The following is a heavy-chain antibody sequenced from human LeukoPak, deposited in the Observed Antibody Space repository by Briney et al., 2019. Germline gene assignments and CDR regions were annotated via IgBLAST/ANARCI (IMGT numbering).Heavy chain of an antibody. V-gene: IGHV3-23*01. CDR2: ISGSGGST. CDR1: GFTFSSYW. D-gene: IGHD2-15*01. J-gene: IGHJ5*02. CDR3: AKDVYCSGGGCHNWFDP. Sequence: PGGSLRLSCAASGFTFSSYWMSWVRQAPGKGLEWVSAISGSGGSTYYADSVKGRFTVSRDHSKNTLYLQMNSLRAEDTAVYYCAKDVYCSGGGCHNWFDPWGQGTLVTVSS.